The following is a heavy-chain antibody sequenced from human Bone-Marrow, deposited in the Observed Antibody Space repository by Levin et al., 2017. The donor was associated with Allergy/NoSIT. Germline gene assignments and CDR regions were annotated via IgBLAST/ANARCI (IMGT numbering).Heavy chain of an antibody. D-gene: IGHD3-3*01. J-gene: IGHJ6*02. V-gene: IGHV4-34*01. CDR1: GDSFNDYY. CDR2: INHSGST. Sequence: SETLSLTCAVYGDSFNDYYWSWIRQPPGKGLEWIGGINHSGSTIYNPSLKSRVTMSVDTSKSQFSLKLNSVTAADTAVYYCARCPPPHITIFEIVINRYGMDVWGPGTTVTVSS. CDR3: ARCPPPHITIFEIVINRYGMDV.